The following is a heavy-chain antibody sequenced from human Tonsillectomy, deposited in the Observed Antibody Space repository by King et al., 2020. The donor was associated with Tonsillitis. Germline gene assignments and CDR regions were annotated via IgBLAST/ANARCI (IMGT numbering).Heavy chain of an antibody. CDR1: GFTFDDYA. CDR3: AKDIFSDDSDAFDI. D-gene: IGHD2-15*01. J-gene: IGHJ3*02. V-gene: IGHV3-9*01. Sequence: VQLVESGGGLVPPGRSLRLSCAASGFTFDDYAIHWVRQAPGKGLEWVSGISWNSDIIGYADSVKGRFTISRDNAKNSLYLQMNSLRAEDTALYYCAKDIFSDDSDAFDIWGQGTMVTVSS. CDR2: ISWNSDII.